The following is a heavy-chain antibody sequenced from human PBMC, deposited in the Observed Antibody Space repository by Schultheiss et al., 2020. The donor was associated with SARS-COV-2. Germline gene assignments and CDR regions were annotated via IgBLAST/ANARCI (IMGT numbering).Heavy chain of an antibody. V-gene: IGHV4-34*01. D-gene: IGHD6-13*01. CDR2: IYYSGST. J-gene: IGHJ1*01. CDR1: GGSFSGYY. Sequence: SETLSLTCAVYGGSFSGYYWSWIRQHPGKGLEWIGYIYYSGSTYYNPSLKSRVTISVDTSKNQFSLKLSSVTAADTAVYYCARPDWGSSPHRYFQHWGQGTLVTVSS. CDR3: ARPDWGSSPHRYFQH.